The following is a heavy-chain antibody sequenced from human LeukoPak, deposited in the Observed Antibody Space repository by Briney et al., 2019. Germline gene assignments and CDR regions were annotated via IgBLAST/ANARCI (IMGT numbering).Heavy chain of an antibody. Sequence: PSETLSLTCAVYGGSFSGYYWSWIRQPPGKGLEWIGEINHSGSTNYNPSLKSRVTISVDTSKNQFSLKLSSVTAADTAVYYCARGALWFGELPIDYWGQGNLVSVSS. J-gene: IGHJ4*02. CDR3: ARGALWFGELPIDY. D-gene: IGHD3-10*01. CDR1: GGSFSGYY. V-gene: IGHV4-34*01. CDR2: INHSGST.